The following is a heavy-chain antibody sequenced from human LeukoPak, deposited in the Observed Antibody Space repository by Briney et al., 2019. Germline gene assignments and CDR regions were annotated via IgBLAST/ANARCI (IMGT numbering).Heavy chain of an antibody. D-gene: IGHD5-18*01. CDR2: INHSGST. J-gene: IGHJ4*02. Sequence: SETLSLTCTVSGGSISSYYWSWIRQPPGKGLEWIGEINHSGSTNYNPALKSRVTISVDTSKNQFSLKLSSVTAADTAVYYCATRGGYSYGARGYWGQGTLVTVSS. CDR1: GGSISSYY. CDR3: ATRGGYSYGARGY. V-gene: IGHV4-34*01.